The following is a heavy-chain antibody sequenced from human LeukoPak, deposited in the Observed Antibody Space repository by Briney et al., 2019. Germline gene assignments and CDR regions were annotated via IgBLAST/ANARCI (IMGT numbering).Heavy chain of an antibody. D-gene: IGHD3-16*01. J-gene: IGHJ6*03. V-gene: IGHV3-30-3*01. CDR1: GFTFNTYA. Sequence: GGSLRLSCVASGFTFNTYAMHWVRQAPGKGLESLTVISFDGTNKFYTDSVKGRFTISRDNSKNTLYLEMNALRPEDTAVYYCAREGGSTIYYYYYMDVWGKGTTVTVSS. CDR3: AREGGSTIYYYYYMDV. CDR2: ISFDGTNK.